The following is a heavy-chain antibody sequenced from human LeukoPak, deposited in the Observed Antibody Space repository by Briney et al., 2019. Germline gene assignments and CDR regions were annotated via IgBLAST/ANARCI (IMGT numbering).Heavy chain of an antibody. J-gene: IGHJ4*02. CDR1: GGSISSGDYY. V-gene: IGHV4-30-4*02. D-gene: IGHD3-16*01. CDR3: AREDNYRGDFGGFDY. Sequence: SETLSLTCTVSGGSISSGDYYWSWIRQPPGKGLEWIGYIYYSGSTYYNPSLKSRVTISVDTSKNQFSLKLSSVTAADTAVYYCAREDNYRGDFGGFDYWGQGTLVTVSS. CDR2: IYYSGST.